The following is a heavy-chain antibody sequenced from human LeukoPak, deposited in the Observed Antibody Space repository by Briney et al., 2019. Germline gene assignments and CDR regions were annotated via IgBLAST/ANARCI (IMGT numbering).Heavy chain of an antibody. D-gene: IGHD3-22*01. CDR3: ARGIGNSRGTRFDP. CDR2: IYYSGNT. Sequence: SETLSLTCTVSGGSISSYYWSWLRQPPGKGLEWIGYIYYSGNTYYNPSLKSRVTISVDTSKNQFSLKVNSVTAADTAVYYCARGIGNSRGTRFDPWGQGTLVTVSS. CDR1: GGSISSYY. V-gene: IGHV4-59*01. J-gene: IGHJ5*02.